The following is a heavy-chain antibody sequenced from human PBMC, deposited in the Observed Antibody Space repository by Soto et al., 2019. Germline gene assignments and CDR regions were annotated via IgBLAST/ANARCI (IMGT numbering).Heavy chain of an antibody. V-gene: IGHV1-69*12. CDR2: IIPIFGTA. J-gene: IGHJ4*02. CDR3: ASHSDSSGYYYRGLDY. D-gene: IGHD3-22*01. Sequence: QVQLVQSGAEVKKPGSSVKVSCKASGGTFSSYAISWVRQAPGQGLEWMGGIIPIFGTADYAQKFQGRVTITADEYTSTGNVELSSLRSEDTAVYYCASHSDSSGYYYRGLDYWGQGPLVTVSS. CDR1: GGTFSSYA.